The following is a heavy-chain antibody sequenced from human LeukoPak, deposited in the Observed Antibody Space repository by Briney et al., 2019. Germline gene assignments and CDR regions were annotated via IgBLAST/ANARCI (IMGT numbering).Heavy chain of an antibody. J-gene: IGHJ5*02. Sequence: PSQTLSLTCTVSGGSISSGGYYWSWIRQHPGKGLEWIGYIYYSGSTYYNPSLKSRVTISVDTSKNQFSLKLSSVTAADTAVYYCARTGYAILSNWFDPWGQGTLVTVSS. D-gene: IGHD5-12*01. CDR1: GGSISSGGYY. CDR3: ARTGYAILSNWFDP. CDR2: IYYSGST. V-gene: IGHV4-31*03.